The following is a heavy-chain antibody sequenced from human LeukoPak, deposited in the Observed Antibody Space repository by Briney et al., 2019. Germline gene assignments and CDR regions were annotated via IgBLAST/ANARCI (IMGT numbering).Heavy chain of an antibody. CDR1: GGSISSYY. J-gene: IGHJ6*03. CDR2: IYYSGST. CDR3: ARDRCSGGSCHPYYYYMDV. D-gene: IGHD2-15*01. Sequence: SETLSLTCTVSGGSISSYYWSWLRQPPGKGLEWIGYIYYSGSTNYNPSLKSRVTISVDTSKNQFPLKLSSVTAADTAVYYCARDRCSGGSCHPYYYYMDVWGKGTTVTVSS. V-gene: IGHV4-59*01.